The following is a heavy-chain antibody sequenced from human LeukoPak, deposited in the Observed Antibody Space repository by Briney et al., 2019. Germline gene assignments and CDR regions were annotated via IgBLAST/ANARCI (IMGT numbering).Heavy chain of an antibody. Sequence: GASVKVSCKASGYTFSTYAMHWVRQAPRQRLEWMGWINAGNGNTKYSQKFQGRVILTSNTSASTAYMELSSLRSEDTAVYYCATRYNYNWGFDYWGQGTLVTVSS. V-gene: IGHV1-3*01. CDR1: GYTFSTYA. CDR2: INAGNGNT. D-gene: IGHD5-18*01. J-gene: IGHJ4*02. CDR3: ATRYNYNWGFDY.